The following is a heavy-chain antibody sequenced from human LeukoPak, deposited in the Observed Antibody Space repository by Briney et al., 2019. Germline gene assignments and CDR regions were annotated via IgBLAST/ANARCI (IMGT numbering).Heavy chain of an antibody. J-gene: IGHJ4*02. CDR3: ARDRVHVGVSAFDS. D-gene: IGHD2-2*01. Sequence: GGSLRLSCAASGFHFNFHSMNWVRQAPGKGLEWISYISSSSETVFYADSVMGRFTISRDNAQKSLYLQTNSLRAEDTAVYFCARDRVHVGVSAFDSWGQGTLVTVSS. CDR2: ISSSSETV. V-gene: IGHV3-48*01. CDR1: GFHFNFHS.